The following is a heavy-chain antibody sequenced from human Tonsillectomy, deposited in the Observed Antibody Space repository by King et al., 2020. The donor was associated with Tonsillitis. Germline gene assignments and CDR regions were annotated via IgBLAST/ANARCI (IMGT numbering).Heavy chain of an antibody. D-gene: IGHD2-15*01. CDR2: SSTSGST. CDR1: GGSISSGIYY. CDR3: ARSGDAVVAAPYYFDF. Sequence: QLQESGPGLVKPSQTLSLTCTVSGGSISSGIYYWSWIRQPAGKGLEWIGRSSTSGSTSYNPSLKSRVTISVDTSKNNFSLKVNFVTAADTAMYYCARSGDAVVAAPYYFDFWGQGTLVTVSS. V-gene: IGHV4-61*02. J-gene: IGHJ4*02.